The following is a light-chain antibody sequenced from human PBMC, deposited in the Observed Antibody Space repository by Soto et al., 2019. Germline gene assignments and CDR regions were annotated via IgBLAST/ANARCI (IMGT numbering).Light chain of an antibody. Sequence: VLTQSPATLSLSPGERATLSCRASQTVSSFLAWYQQKPGQAPRLLIHDSSDRATGIPARFSGSGSGTDFTLTISSXXXEDVAVYYCQQRSNWPLTFGGGTRVEI. CDR1: QTVSSF. CDR3: QQRSNWPLT. V-gene: IGKV3-11*01. J-gene: IGKJ4*01. CDR2: DSS.